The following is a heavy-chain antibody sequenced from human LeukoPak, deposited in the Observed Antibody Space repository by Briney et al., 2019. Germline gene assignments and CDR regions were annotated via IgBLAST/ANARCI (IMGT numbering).Heavy chain of an antibody. Sequence: GGSLRLSCAASGFTFSSYAMSWVRQAPGKGLEWVSAISGSGGSTYYADSVKGRFTISRDNSKNTLYLQMNSLRAEDTAVYYCAKDQAAGPRVYYYGMDVWGKGTTVTVSS. CDR1: GFTFSSYA. CDR3: AKDQAAGPRVYYYGMDV. V-gene: IGHV3-23*01. J-gene: IGHJ6*04. CDR2: ISGSGGST. D-gene: IGHD6-19*01.